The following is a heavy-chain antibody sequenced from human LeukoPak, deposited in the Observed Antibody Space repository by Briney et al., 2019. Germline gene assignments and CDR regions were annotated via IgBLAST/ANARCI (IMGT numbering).Heavy chain of an antibody. CDR1: GDSISSSGYY. D-gene: IGHD1-26*01. J-gene: IGHJ4*02. CDR3: ARSKNGKCDY. Sequence: SETLSLTCSVSGDSISSSGYYWGWIRQSPGKGLEWIGSMYYGGNTYYNASLKSRVTISVDTSKNLFSLKLNSVTAADTGVYYCARSKNGKCDYWGQGTLVTVSS. CDR2: MYYGGNT. V-gene: IGHV4-39*07.